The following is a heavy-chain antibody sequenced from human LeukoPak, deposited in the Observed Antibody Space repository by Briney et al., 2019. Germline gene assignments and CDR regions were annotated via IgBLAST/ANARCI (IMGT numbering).Heavy chain of an antibody. CDR3: ARDPGITIFGVVTDDAFDI. Sequence: SETLSLTCTVSGGSISSGSYYWSWIRQPAGKGLEWIGRIYTSGSTNYNPSLKSRVTISVDTSKNQFSLKLSFVTAADTAVYYCARDPGITIFGVVTDDAFDIWGQGTMVTVSS. V-gene: IGHV4-61*02. J-gene: IGHJ3*02. D-gene: IGHD3-3*01. CDR1: GGSISSGSYY. CDR2: IYTSGST.